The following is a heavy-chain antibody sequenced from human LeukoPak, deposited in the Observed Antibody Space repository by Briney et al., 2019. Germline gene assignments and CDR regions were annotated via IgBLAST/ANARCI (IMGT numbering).Heavy chain of an antibody. J-gene: IGHJ4*02. D-gene: IGHD5-18*01. V-gene: IGHV3-23*01. CDR3: AKLGYSYDLDY. Sequence: VGSLRLSCAASGFTFSSYAMSWVRQAPGKGLEWVSAISGSGGSTYYADSVKGRFTISRDNSKNTLYLQINSMRAEDTAVYYCAKLGYSYDLDYWGQGTLVTVSS. CDR1: GFTFSSYA. CDR2: ISGSGGST.